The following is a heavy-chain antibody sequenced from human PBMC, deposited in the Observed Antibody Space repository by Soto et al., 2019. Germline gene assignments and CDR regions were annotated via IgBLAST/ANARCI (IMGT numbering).Heavy chain of an antibody. CDR2: IKQDGSEK. J-gene: IGHJ4*02. CDR3: ARGTDRLIVNTTRSDS. D-gene: IGHD1-1*01. CDR1: GFTFSSYC. V-gene: IGHV3-7*01. Sequence: GGSVGLSCVASGFTFSSYCMRWVRQGPGKGLEWVANIKQDGSEKYYVDSVKGRFTLSRDNAKNSLYLQMTSLTVEDTAVYYCARGTDRLIVNTTRSDSWGQGPLVNVPS.